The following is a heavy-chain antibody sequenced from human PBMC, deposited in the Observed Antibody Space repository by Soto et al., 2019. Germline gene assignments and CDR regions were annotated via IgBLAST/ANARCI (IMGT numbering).Heavy chain of an antibody. CDR1: GGSIGSYY. J-gene: IGHJ6*02. CDR3: ARGCSSTSCYPAYCGMDV. Sequence: PSETLSLTCTVSGGSIGSYYLSWIRQPPGKGLEWIGYIYYSGSTNYNPSLKSRVTISVDTSKNQFSLKLSSVTAADTAVYYCARGCSSTSCYPAYCGMDVWGQGTTVTVYS. V-gene: IGHV4-59*01. CDR2: IYYSGST. D-gene: IGHD2-2*01.